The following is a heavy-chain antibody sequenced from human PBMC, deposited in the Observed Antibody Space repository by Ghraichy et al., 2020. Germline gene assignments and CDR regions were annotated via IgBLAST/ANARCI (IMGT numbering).Heavy chain of an antibody. CDR3: ARDAPLIATFLH. CDR1: GGSISSGGYY. V-gene: IGHV4-31*03. CDR2: IYYSGST. J-gene: IGHJ4*02. D-gene: IGHD2-21*01. Sequence: SETLSLTCTVSGGSISSGGYYWSWIRQHPGKGLEWIGYIYYSGSTYYNPSLKSRVTISVDTSKNQFSLKLSSVTAADTAVYYCARDAPLIATFLHWGQGTLVTVSS.